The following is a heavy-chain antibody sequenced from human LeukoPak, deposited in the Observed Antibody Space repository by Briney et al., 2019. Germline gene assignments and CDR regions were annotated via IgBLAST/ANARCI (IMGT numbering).Heavy chain of an antibody. CDR3: ARDRYYYDSSGFYYPDAFDI. CDR1: GFTFSSYW. V-gene: IGHV3-74*01. CDR2: INTDGSST. D-gene: IGHD3-22*01. Sequence: PGGSLRLSCAASGFTFSSYWMHWVRQAPGKGLVWVSRINTDGSSTSYADSVKGRFTISRDNAKNTLYLQMNSLRAEDTAVYYCARDRYYYDSSGFYYPDAFDIWGQGTMVTVSS. J-gene: IGHJ3*02.